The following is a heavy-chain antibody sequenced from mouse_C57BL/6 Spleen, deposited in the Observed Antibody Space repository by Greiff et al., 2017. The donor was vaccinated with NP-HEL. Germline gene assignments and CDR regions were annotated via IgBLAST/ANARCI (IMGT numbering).Heavy chain of an antibody. V-gene: IGHV2-2*01. CDR1: GFSLTSYG. CDR2: IWSGGST. D-gene: IGHD4-1*01. J-gene: IGHJ1*03. CDR3: ARGTGHWYFDV. Sequence: VQVVESGPGLVQPSQSLSITCTVSGFSLTSYGVHWVRQSPGKGLEWLGVIWSGGSTDYNAAFISRLSISKDNSKSQVFFKMNSLQADDTAIYYCARGTGHWYFDVWGTGTTVTVSS.